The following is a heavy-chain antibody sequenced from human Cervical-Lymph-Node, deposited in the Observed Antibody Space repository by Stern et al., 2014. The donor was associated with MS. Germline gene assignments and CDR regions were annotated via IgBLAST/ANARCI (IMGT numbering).Heavy chain of an antibody. CDR1: GGSLTSKY. Sequence: QVKLQESGPGLVKPSETVSLTCTVSGGSLTSKYWNWIRQPPGKGLEWIGYIYSDGNTNYNPSLKNRVTISLDTSTNQFSLSLTSVTAADTAVYYCARVTGRGTRQNWFDSWGQGTLLTVSS. V-gene: IGHV4-59*01. CDR3: ARVTGRGTRQNWFDS. D-gene: IGHD1-26*01. CDR2: IYSDGNT. J-gene: IGHJ5*01.